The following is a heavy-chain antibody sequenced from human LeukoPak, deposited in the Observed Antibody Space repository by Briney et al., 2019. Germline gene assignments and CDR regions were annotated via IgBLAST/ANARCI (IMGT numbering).Heavy chain of an antibody. Sequence: GGSLRLSCAASGFTVSSYAMSWVRQAPGKGLEWVSGISGTGGTTDYADSVKGRFTISRDNSKNTLYLQMNSLRAEDTAVYYCAKDRVPYYYGSGTNYFDYWGQGTLVTVSS. CDR1: GFTVSSYA. J-gene: IGHJ4*02. V-gene: IGHV3-23*01. CDR2: ISGTGGTT. CDR3: AKDRVPYYYGSGTNYFDY. D-gene: IGHD3-10*01.